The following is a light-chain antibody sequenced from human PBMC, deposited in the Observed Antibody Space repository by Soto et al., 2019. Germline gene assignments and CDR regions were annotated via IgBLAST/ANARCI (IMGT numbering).Light chain of an antibody. J-gene: IGLJ2*01. CDR2: SNN. Sequence: QSVLTQPPSASGTPGQRVTISCSGSSSNIGGNTVNWYQQVPGTAPKLLIYSNNQRPSGVPDRFSGSKSGTSASLAISGLQSDDAADYYCAAWDGSQNAVLFGGGTKLTVL. V-gene: IGLV1-44*01. CDR3: AAWDGSQNAVL. CDR1: SSNIGGNT.